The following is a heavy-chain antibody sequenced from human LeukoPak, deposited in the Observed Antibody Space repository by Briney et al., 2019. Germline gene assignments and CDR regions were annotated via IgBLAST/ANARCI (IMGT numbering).Heavy chain of an antibody. CDR3: ARHLSSGRRVVWFDP. D-gene: IGHD6-19*01. CDR2: IYPGDSDT. Sequence: GESLKISCKGSGYSFTSYWIGWVRQMPGKGLEWMGIIYPGDSDTRYSPSFQGQVTISADKSISTAYLQWSSLKASDTAMYYCARHLSSGRRVVWFDPWGQGTLVTVSS. J-gene: IGHJ5*02. V-gene: IGHV5-51*01. CDR1: GYSFTSYW.